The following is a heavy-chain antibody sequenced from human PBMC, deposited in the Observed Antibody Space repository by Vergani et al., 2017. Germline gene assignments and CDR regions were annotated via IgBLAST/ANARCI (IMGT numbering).Heavy chain of an antibody. Sequence: EVQLVESGGGLVKPGGSLRLSCAASGFTFSNAWMSWVRQAPGKGLEWVGRIKSKTDGGTTDYAAPVKGRFTISRDDSKNTLYLQMNSLKTEDTAVYYXTTDRGQLVDYYDYGMDVWGQGTTVTVSS. CDR3: TTDRGQLVDYYDYGMDV. J-gene: IGHJ6*02. V-gene: IGHV3-15*01. CDR1: GFTFSNAW. D-gene: IGHD6-6*01. CDR2: IKSKTDGGTT.